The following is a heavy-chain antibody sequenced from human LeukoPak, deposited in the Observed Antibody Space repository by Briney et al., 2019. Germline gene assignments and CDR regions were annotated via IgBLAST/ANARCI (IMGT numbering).Heavy chain of an antibody. V-gene: IGHV3-23*01. Sequence: GGSLRLSCAASGFTVSSNYMIWVRQAPGKGLEWVSAISGSGGSTYYADSVKGRFTISRDNSKNTLYLQMNSLRAEDTAVYYCAKDSWRSVSSSPFDPWGQGTLVTVSS. D-gene: IGHD5-12*01. CDR2: ISGSGGST. J-gene: IGHJ5*02. CDR1: GFTVSSNY. CDR3: AKDSWRSVSSSPFDP.